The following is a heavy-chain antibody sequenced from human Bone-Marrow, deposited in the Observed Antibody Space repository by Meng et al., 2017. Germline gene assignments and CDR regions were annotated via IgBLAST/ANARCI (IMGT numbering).Heavy chain of an antibody. CDR3: ARLGPPIAAGDPFDY. Sequence: QVQLQESGPGLGKPSGTLSHTCAVASVSISSTNWWGWVRQPPGKGLGWMGEIHQDGYTNYSPSLKSRVTISVDKSRNQFSLKLNSVTAADTAVYYCARLGPPIAAGDPFDYWGQGTLVTVSS. D-gene: IGHD6-13*01. CDR2: IHQDGYT. J-gene: IGHJ4*02. V-gene: IGHV4-4*02. CDR1: SVSISSTNW.